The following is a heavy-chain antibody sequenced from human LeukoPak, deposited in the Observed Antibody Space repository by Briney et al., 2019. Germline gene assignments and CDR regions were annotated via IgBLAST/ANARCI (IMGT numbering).Heavy chain of an antibody. CDR2: ISRSSSTI. J-gene: IGHJ4*02. V-gene: IGHV3-48*04. D-gene: IGHD3-10*01. CDR1: GFTFSSYS. CDR3: ARDGSGSPYFDY. Sequence: GGSLRLSCAASGFTFSSYSLNWARQAPGKGLEWVSYISRSSSTIYYADSVKGRFTISRDNAKNSLYLQMNSLRAEDTALYYCARDGSGSPYFDYWGQGTLVTVSS.